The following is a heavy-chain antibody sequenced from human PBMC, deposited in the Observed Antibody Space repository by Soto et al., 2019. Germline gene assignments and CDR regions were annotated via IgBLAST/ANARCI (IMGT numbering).Heavy chain of an antibody. V-gene: IGHV4-31*03. Sequence: SETLSLTCTVSGGSVGSGGYYWSWIRQHPGKGLEWIGYIYYSASTFYNPSLRSRLTISLDTSKNQFSLKLNSVTAADTAVYYCARSTSVTTRYFDYWGQGTLVTVSS. D-gene: IGHD4-17*01. CDR1: GGSVGSGGYY. J-gene: IGHJ4*02. CDR3: ARSTSVTTRYFDY. CDR2: IYYSAST.